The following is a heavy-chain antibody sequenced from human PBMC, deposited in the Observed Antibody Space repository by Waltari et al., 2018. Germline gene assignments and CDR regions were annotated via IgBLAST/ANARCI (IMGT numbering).Heavy chain of an antibody. J-gene: IGHJ4*02. CDR2: VDPEDGET. Sequence: EVQVVQSGAEVKKPGATVKISCKASGYTFPDYYMHWIQQAPGKGLEWMGRVDPEDGETIYAEKFQDRVTITADTSTDTAYMELSSLRSEDTAVYYCATDQLGEGDYWGQGTLVTVSS. D-gene: IGHD1-1*01. CDR3: ATDQLGEGDY. V-gene: IGHV1-69-2*01. CDR1: GYTFPDYY.